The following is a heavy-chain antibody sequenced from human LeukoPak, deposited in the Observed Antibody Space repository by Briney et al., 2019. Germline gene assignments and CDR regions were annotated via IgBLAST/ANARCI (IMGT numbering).Heavy chain of an antibody. D-gene: IGHD6-6*01. CDR2: IYHSGST. Sequence: PSETLSLTCTVSGGSISSGGYYWSWIRQHPGKGLEWIGYIYHSGSTYYNPSLKSRVTISVDTSKNQFSLKLSSVTAADTAVYYCARSGRALIAARFNWFDPWGQGTLVTVSS. CDR1: GGSISSGGYY. V-gene: IGHV4-31*03. CDR3: ARSGRALIAARFNWFDP. J-gene: IGHJ5*02.